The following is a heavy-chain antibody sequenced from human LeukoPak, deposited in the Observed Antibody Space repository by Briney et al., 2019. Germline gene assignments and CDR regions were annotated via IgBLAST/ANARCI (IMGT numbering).Heavy chain of an antibody. J-gene: IGHJ4*02. CDR1: GYTFTSYG. Sequence: ASLKFSCRASGYTFTSYGISWVRQAPGQGLEWMGWISAYNGNTNYAQKLQGRVTMTTDTSTSTAYMELRSLRSDDTAVYYCAREQAAGRNDYWGQGTLVTVSS. CDR3: AREQAAGRNDY. D-gene: IGHD6-13*01. CDR2: ISAYNGNT. V-gene: IGHV1-18*04.